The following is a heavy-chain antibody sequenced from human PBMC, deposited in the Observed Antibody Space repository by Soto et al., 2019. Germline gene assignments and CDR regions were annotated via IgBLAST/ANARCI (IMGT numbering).Heavy chain of an antibody. V-gene: IGHV1-8*01. CDR2: MNPNSGNA. Sequence: ASVKVSCKXSGYTFTSYDINWVRQATGQGLEWMGWMNPNSGNAGYAQKFQGRVTMTRNTSISTAYMELSSLRSEDTAVHYCAAKSNGVYYYGMDVWGQGTTVTVSS. CDR1: GYTFTSYD. J-gene: IGHJ6*02. CDR3: AAKSNGVYYYGMDV. D-gene: IGHD4-4*01.